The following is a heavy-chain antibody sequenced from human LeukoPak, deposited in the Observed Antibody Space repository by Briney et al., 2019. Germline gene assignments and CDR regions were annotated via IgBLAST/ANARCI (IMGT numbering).Heavy chain of an antibody. J-gene: IGHJ3*02. Sequence: GGSLRLSCAASGFTFSSYSMNWVRQARGKGLEWVSSISSSSSYIYYADSVKGRFTISRDNAKNSLYLQMNSLRAEDTAVYYCARDPTWSDAFDIWGQGTMVTVSS. V-gene: IGHV3-21*01. CDR1: GFTFSSYS. D-gene: IGHD1-26*01. CDR2: ISSSSSYI. CDR3: ARDPTWSDAFDI.